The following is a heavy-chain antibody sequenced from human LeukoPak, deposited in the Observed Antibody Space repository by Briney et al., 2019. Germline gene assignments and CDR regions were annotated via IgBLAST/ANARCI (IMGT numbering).Heavy chain of an antibody. CDR1: GGSISSYY. D-gene: IGHD4-17*01. J-gene: IGHJ4*02. V-gene: IGHV4-59*08. CDR2: IYYSGTT. Sequence: SDTLSLTCTLSGGSISSYYGSWIRHPRGEGLELVGYIYYSGTTNYHPSIKRRLNLSVHPTNNQSSLKLRSVTAADTAVYYWARRGRLNQRYGDTKDYWGQGTLVTVSS. CDR3: ARRGRLNQRYGDTKDY.